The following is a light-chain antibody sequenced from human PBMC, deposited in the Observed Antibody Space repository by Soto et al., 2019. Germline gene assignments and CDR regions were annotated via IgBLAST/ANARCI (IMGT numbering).Light chain of an antibody. CDR3: QQYTPPYT. Sequence: DIQMTQSPSTLSASVGDRVTITCRASQSIRSWLAWYQQKPGKAPKLLIYDASSLESGVPSRFSGSGSGTEFTLTISSLQTDDFATYYCQQYTPPYTFSQGTKLEIK. J-gene: IGKJ2*01. V-gene: IGKV1-5*01. CDR1: QSIRSW. CDR2: DAS.